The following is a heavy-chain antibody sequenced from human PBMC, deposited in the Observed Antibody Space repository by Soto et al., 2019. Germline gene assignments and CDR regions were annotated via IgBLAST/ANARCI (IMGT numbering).Heavy chain of an antibody. CDR2: ISYDGSNR. D-gene: IGHD2-8*02. J-gene: IGHJ6*02. Sequence: QTGVSLRLSCAASGFTFSSYGMHWVRHAPGKGLECVAVISYDGSNRYYADSVKGRFTISRDNSKNTLYLQMNSLRAEDTAVYYCAKDVHSWSTGGLDVWGQGTTVTVSS. V-gene: IGHV3-30*18. CDR1: GFTFSSYG. CDR3: AKDVHSWSTGGLDV.